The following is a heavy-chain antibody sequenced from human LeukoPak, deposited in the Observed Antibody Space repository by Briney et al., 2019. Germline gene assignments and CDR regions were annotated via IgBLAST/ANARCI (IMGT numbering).Heavy chain of an antibody. CDR3: ARDGYCNGGSCYDPCPAS. V-gene: IGHV3-21*01. Sequence: GGSLRLSCAASGFTFSSYSMNWVRQAQGKGLEWVSSISSSSNYIYYADSVKGRFTISRDNAKNSLSLQMNSLSAEDTAVYYCARDGYCNGGSCYDPCPASWGQGTLVTVSS. CDR2: ISSSSNYI. CDR1: GFTFSSYS. J-gene: IGHJ4*02. D-gene: IGHD2-15*01.